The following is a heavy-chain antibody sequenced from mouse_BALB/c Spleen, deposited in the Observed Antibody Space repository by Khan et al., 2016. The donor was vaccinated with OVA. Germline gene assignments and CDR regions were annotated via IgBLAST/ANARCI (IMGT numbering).Heavy chain of an antibody. V-gene: IGHV3-2*02. Sequence: VQLQQSGPGLVKPSQSLSLTCTVTGYSITSDYAWNWIRQFPGNKLEWMGYISSTGSTSYNPSLKSRISITRDTSKNQFFLQLKSVTTGDTATYYCARSLYYSYGYALDCWGRGTSVTVSS. CDR3: ARSLYYSYGYALDC. D-gene: IGHD2-12*01. J-gene: IGHJ4*01. CDR2: ISSTGST. CDR1: GYSITSDYA.